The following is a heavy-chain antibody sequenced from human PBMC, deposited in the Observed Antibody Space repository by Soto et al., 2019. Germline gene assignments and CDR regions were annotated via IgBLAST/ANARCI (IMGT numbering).Heavy chain of an antibody. Sequence: ASVKVSCKASGYTFTDSAIHWVRQAPGQSLEWLGWIAPGNGNTKYSQNFQGRVTITRDTSATTAYMELSSLRSEDTAVYYCANGSRMWTPDYWGQGTLVTVSS. CDR2: IAPGNGNT. V-gene: IGHV1-3*01. J-gene: IGHJ4*02. CDR3: ANGSRMWTPDY. CDR1: GYTFTDSA. D-gene: IGHD3-10*01.